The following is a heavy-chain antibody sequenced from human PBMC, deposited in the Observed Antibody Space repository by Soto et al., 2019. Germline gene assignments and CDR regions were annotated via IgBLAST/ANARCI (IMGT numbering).Heavy chain of an antibody. CDR2: IYYSGST. D-gene: IGHD3-3*01. V-gene: IGHV4-30-4*01. J-gene: IGHJ6*02. CDR1: VGSIISGDYY. CDR3: ARDNILGILYGGMDV. Sequence: SETLSLTCTFSVGSIISGDYYWGWIRQPPGKGLEWIGYIYYSGSTYYNPSLKSRVTISVDTSKNQFSLKLSSVTAADTAVYYCARDNILGILYGGMDVWGQGTTVTVSS.